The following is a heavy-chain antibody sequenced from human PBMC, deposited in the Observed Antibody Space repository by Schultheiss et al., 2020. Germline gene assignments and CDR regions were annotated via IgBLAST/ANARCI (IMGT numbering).Heavy chain of an antibody. CDR1: GFTFSSYG. CDR2: IWYDGSDK. J-gene: IGHJ6*03. CDR3: AKDQDVGAAEYYMDV. V-gene: IGHV3-30*02. Sequence: GGSLRLSCAAYGFTFSSYGMHWVRQAPGKGLEWVAVIWYDGSDKYYTDSVKGRFTISRDNSKSTLDLQMNSLRGDDTAMYYCAKDQDVGAAEYYMDVWGKGTTVTVSS. D-gene: IGHD1-26*01.